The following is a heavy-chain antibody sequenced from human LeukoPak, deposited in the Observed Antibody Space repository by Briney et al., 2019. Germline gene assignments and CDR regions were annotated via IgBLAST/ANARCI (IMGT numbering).Heavy chain of an antibody. CDR3: VRHVARAFDI. CDR2: IYHSGRT. J-gene: IGHJ3*02. Sequence: SQTLSLTSAVSGGSISSSNWWSWVRQPPGKGLEGIGEIYHSGRTNYSPSLKSRVTISTDTPNTQPSLKLSSVTAADTAVYSCVRHVARAFDIWGQGTKVTVSS. V-gene: IGHV4-4*02. CDR1: GGSISSSNW.